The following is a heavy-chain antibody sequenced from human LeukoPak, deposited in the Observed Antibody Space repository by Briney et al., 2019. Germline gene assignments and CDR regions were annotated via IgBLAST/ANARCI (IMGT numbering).Heavy chain of an antibody. J-gene: IGHJ4*02. Sequence: PGGSLRLSCAASGFTFSIYAMSWVRQAPGKGLEWVSAISGSGGTAYYADSVKGRFTIARDNSKNTVYLQMNSLRAEDTGVYYCARGAVTRDFDLWGQGTLVTVSS. CDR3: ARGAVTRDFDL. CDR2: ISGSGGTA. CDR1: GFTFSIYA. D-gene: IGHD4-17*01. V-gene: IGHV3-23*01.